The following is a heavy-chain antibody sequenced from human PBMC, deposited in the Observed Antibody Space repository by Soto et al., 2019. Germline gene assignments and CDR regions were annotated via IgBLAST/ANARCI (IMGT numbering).Heavy chain of an antibody. CDR3: AKAGVVAGAYYYDYGMDV. CDR1: GFTFSSYA. CDR2: ISGSGGST. J-gene: IGHJ6*02. D-gene: IGHD3-3*01. Sequence: GGSLRLSCAASGFTFSSYAMSWVRQAPGKGLEWVSAISGSGGSTYYADSVKGRFTISRDNSKNTLYLQMNSLRAEDTAVYYCAKAGVVAGAYYYDYGMDVWGQGTTVTVSS. V-gene: IGHV3-23*01.